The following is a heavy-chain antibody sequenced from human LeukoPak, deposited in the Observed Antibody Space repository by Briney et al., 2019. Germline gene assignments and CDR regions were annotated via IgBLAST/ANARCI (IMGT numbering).Heavy chain of an antibody. J-gene: IGHJ4*02. CDR3: ARHAEAGTTSCPLDY. V-gene: IGHV4-39*01. CDR1: GGSISSSSYY. CDR2: INYSGST. Sequence: SETLSLTCTVSGGSISSSSYYWGWIRQPPGKGLEGIGSINYSGSTYHNPSLKSRVTISVDTSKNQFSLKVSSVTAADTAAYYCARHAEAGTTSCPLDYWGQGTWSPSPQ. D-gene: IGHD2-2*01.